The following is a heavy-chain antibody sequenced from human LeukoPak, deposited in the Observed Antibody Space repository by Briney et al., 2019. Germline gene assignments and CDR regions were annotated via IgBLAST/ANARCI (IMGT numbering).Heavy chain of an antibody. CDR3: ARVRSGSYSYYFDY. CDR2: ISGSGGST. Sequence: GGSLRLSCAASGFTFSSYAMSWVRQAPGKGLEWVSAISGSGGSTYYADSVKGRFTISRDNSKNSLYLQMNSLRAEDTALYYCARVRSGSYSYYFDYWGQGTLVTVSS. J-gene: IGHJ4*02. CDR1: GFTFSSYA. D-gene: IGHD1-26*01. V-gene: IGHV3-23*01.